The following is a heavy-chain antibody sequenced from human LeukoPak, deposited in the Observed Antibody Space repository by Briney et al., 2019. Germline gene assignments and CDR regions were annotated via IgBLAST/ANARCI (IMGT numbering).Heavy chain of an antibody. CDR2: VYPGDSDT. D-gene: IGHD3-10*01. J-gene: IGHJ4*02. CDR1: GYRFTSYW. V-gene: IGHV5-51*01. CDR3: ARPYYYGSGSYYIDY. Sequence: RGESLKISCEGSGYRFTSYWIGWVRQMPGKGLEWMGIVYPGDSDTRYSPSFEGQVTISADKSISTVYLQWSSLKASDTAMYYCARPYYYGSGSYYIDYWGQGTLVTVSS.